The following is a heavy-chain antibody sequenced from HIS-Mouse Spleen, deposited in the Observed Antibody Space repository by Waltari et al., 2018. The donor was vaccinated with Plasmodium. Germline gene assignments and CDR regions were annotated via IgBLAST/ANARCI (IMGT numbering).Heavy chain of an antibody. CDR3: ARVLGYKAAAGTFVEYFQH. Sequence: SGAEVKKPGASVKVSCKASGYTFTGYYMHWVRQAPGQGLEWIGWINPNSGGTNYAQKFQGRVTMTRDTSISTAYMELSRLRSDDTAVYYCARVLGYKAAAGTFVEYFQHWGQGTLVTVSS. CDR2: INPNSGGT. D-gene: IGHD6-13*01. CDR1: GYTFTGYY. J-gene: IGHJ1*01. V-gene: IGHV1-2*02.